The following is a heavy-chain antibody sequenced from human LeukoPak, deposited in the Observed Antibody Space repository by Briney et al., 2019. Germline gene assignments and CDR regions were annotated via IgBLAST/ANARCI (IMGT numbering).Heavy chain of an antibody. CDR3: AVEGSGSYYLPKSWFDP. Sequence: GASVKVSCKASGGTFSSYAISWVRQAPGQGLEWMGGIIPIFGTANYAQKFQGRVTITADESTSTAYMELSSLRSEDTAVYYYAVEGSGSYYLPKSWFDPWGQGTLVTVSS. CDR2: IIPIFGTA. D-gene: IGHD3-10*01. CDR1: GGTFSSYA. V-gene: IGHV1-69*13. J-gene: IGHJ5*02.